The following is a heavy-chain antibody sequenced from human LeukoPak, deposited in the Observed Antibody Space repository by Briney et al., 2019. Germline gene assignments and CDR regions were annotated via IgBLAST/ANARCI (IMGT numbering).Heavy chain of an antibody. V-gene: IGHV4-4*07. CDR1: GGSISSYY. Sequence: SETLSLTCTVSGGSISSYYWSWIRKPAGKGLEWIGRIYTSGSTNYNPSLKSRVTMSVDTSKNQFSLKLSSVTAADTAVYYCARDLVVPAAISYYYYGMDVWGQGTTVTVSS. J-gene: IGHJ6*02. CDR3: ARDLVVPAAISYYYYGMDV. D-gene: IGHD2-2*01. CDR2: IYTSGST.